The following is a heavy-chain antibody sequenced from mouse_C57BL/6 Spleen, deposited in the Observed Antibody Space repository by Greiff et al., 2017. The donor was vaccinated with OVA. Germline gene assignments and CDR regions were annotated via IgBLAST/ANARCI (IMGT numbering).Heavy chain of an antibody. Sequence: EVQLQESGGGLVQPGGSLSLSCAASGFTFTDYYMSWVRQPPGKALEWLGFIRNKANGYTTEYSASVKGRFTISRDNSQSILYLQMNALRAEDSATYYCARFFWEGYFDYWGQGTTLTVSS. D-gene: IGHD4-1*01. J-gene: IGHJ2*01. CDR2: IRNKANGYTT. CDR3: ARFFWEGYFDY. CDR1: GFTFTDYY. V-gene: IGHV7-3*01.